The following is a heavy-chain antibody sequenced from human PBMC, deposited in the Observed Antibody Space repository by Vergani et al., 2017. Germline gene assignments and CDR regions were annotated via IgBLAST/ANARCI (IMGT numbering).Heavy chain of an antibody. D-gene: IGHD3-10*01. CDR1: GFTFSSYS. V-gene: IGHV3-48*01. CDR3: ATLWFGELDY. Sequence: EVQLVESGGGLVQPGGSLRLSCAASGFTFSSYSMNWVRQAPGKGLEWVSYISSSSSTIYYADSVKGRFTISRDNAKNSLYLKMNSLRAEDTAVYYCATLWFGELDYWGQGTLVTVSS. J-gene: IGHJ4*02. CDR2: ISSSSSTI.